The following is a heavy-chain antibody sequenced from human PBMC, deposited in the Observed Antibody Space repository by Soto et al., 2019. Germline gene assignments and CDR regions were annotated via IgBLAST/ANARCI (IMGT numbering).Heavy chain of an antibody. J-gene: IGHJ6*02. D-gene: IGHD3-16*01. Sequence: ASVKVSCKAIGYTSSSYGINWVRQASGQGLEWMGWISVFNGDTKYAQKFQGRVAITKDPGTSTAHMELRSLRSDDAAVYFCATKDDHKDDQPYYYGMDVWGQGTTVTVSS. CDR1: GYTSSSYG. V-gene: IGHV1-18*01. CDR2: ISVFNGDT. CDR3: ATKDDHKDDQPYYYGMDV.